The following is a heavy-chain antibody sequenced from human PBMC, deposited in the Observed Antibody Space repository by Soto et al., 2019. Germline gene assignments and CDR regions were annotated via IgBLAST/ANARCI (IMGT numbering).Heavy chain of an antibody. V-gene: IGHV3-30*14. CDR2: TSYDGSDQ. D-gene: IGHD3-22*01. J-gene: IGHJ4*02. CDR3: ARDIYYDASGYFDY. CDR1: GFSFSSFA. Sequence: GGSLRLSCATSGFSFSSFATHWVRQAPGRGLEWLALTSYDGSDQYNAKSVKGRFTISRDNSKKTLYLHMNGLSAEDTAVYFCARDIYYDASGYFDYWGQGTQVTVSS.